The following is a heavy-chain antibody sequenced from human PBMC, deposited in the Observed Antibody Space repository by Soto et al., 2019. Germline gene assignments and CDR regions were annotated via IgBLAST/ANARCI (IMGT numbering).Heavy chain of an antibody. CDR3: SRRPHLHSPSGACDL. J-gene: IGHJ3*01. D-gene: IGHD2-15*01. V-gene: IGHV1-2*02. CDR1: GYNFIAQN. CDR2: MNRNSGGS. Sequence: QVHLVQSGAEVKKPGASVKVSCMASGYNFIAQNIHWVRQAPGLGLEWMGKMNRNSGGSDYAQEFQGRVTVTTDTSITTVYMEWTSRITDDTAVYYCSRRPHLHSPSGACDLWGQGTMVIVSS.